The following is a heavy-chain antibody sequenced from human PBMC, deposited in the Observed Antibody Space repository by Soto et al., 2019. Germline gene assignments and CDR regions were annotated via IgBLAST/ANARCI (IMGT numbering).Heavy chain of an antibody. CDR3: ARDRTVRYYGMDV. CDR1: GDSVSSGSYY. CDR2: IYYSGST. D-gene: IGHD4-17*01. Sequence: QVQLQESGPGLVKPSETLSLTCTVSGDSVSSGSYYWSWIRQPPGKGLEWIGYIYYSGSTNYNPSLKSRVTISVDTSKNQFSLKLSSVTAADTAVYYCARDRTVRYYGMDVWGQGTTVTVSS. V-gene: IGHV4-61*01. J-gene: IGHJ6*02.